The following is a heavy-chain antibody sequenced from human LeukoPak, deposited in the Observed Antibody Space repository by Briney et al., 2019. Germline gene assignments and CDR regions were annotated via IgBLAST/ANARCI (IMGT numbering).Heavy chain of an antibody. J-gene: IGHJ4*02. Sequence: GGSLRLSCAASGFTFSNYGMHWVRQAPGKGLEWVSFIRSDGGEEYYADSVKGRFTISRDNSKNSLYLQMNSLRAEDTAVYYCARHGTMYGGNYYWGRGTLVTVSS. CDR3: ARHGTMYGGNYY. CDR2: IRSDGGEE. CDR1: GFTFSNYG. D-gene: IGHD4-23*01. V-gene: IGHV3-30*02.